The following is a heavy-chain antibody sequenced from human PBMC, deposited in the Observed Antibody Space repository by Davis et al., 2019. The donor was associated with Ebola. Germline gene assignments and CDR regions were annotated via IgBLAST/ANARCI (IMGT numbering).Heavy chain of an antibody. Sequence: MPSETLSLTCTVSGGSISSYYWSWIRQPPGKGLEWIGYIYYSGSTNYNPSLKSRVTISVDTSKNQFSLKLSSVTAADTAVYYCAREQQLGNWFDPRGQGTLVTVSS. CDR3: AREQQLGNWFDP. D-gene: IGHD6-13*01. CDR1: GGSISSYY. V-gene: IGHV4-59*01. CDR2: IYYSGST. J-gene: IGHJ5*02.